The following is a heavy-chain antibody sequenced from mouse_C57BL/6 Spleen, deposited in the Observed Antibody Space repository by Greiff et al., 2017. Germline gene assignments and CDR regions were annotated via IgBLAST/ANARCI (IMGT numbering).Heavy chain of an antibody. J-gene: IGHJ2*01. CDR1: GYTFTSYW. V-gene: IGHV1-72*01. CDR2: IDPNSGGT. CDR3: ARSRGHWSDLDY. Sequence: QVQLQQSGAELVKPGASVKLSCKASGYTFTSYWMHWVKQRPGRGLEWIGRIDPNSGGTKYNEKFKSKATMTGDKSSSTAYMQLSSLTSEDSAVYYCARSRGHWSDLDYWGQGTTLTVSS.